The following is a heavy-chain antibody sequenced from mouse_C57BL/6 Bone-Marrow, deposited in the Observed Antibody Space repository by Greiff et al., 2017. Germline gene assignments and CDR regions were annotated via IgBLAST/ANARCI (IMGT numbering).Heavy chain of an antibody. CDR1: GFTFNTYA. CDR3: VRELRHGDYYAMDY. V-gene: IGHV10-3*01. J-gene: IGHJ4*01. CDR2: IRSKSSNYAT. D-gene: IGHD3-2*02. Sequence: EVQGVESGGGLVQPKGSLKLSCAASGFTFNTYAMHWVRQAPGKGLEWVARIRSKSSNYATYYADSVKDRFTISRDDSQSMLYLQMNNLKTEDTAMYYCVRELRHGDYYAMDYWGQGTSVTVSS.